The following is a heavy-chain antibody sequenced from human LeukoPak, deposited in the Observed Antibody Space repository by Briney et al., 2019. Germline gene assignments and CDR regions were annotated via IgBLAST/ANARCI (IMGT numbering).Heavy chain of an antibody. CDR2: INSPGAST. J-gene: IGHJ4*01. D-gene: IGHD3-16*01. Sequence: PGGSLRLSCAASGFTFNTYAMSWVRQAPGKGLEWVSGINSPGASTFYADSVKGRVTISRDNSKNTLYLQLNSLRAEDTAVYYCAKAHTGGFMLFDSWGHGTLVTVSS. CDR3: AKAHTGGFMLFDS. V-gene: IGHV3-23*01. CDR1: GFTFNTYA.